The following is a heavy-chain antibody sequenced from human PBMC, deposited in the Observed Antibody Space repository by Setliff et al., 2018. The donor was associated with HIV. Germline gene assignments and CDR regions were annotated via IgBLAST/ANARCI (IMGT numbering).Heavy chain of an antibody. CDR1: GFIFSSHH. D-gene: IGHD2-15*01. CDR2: VSSTNEIT. CDR3: ARDKDWAFDI. J-gene: IGHJ3*02. Sequence: GSLRLSCTASGFIFSSHHMNWVRQAPGKGLEWISYVSSTNEITYADSVKGRFTISRDNAKKSLYLQMNNLRAEDTALYYCARDKDWAFDIWGQGTMVTVS. V-gene: IGHV3-48*01.